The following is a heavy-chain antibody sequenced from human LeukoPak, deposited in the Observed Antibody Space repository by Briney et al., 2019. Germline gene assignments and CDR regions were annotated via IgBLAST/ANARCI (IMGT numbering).Heavy chain of an antibody. Sequence: PGGSLRLSCAASGFTFSSYWMHWVRQAPGKGLVWVSRINSDGSGTIYADSVRGRFTISRDNAENTLYLQVNSLRAEDTAVYYCARTEGTVAYDSWGQGTLVTVSS. CDR3: ARTEGTVAYDS. D-gene: IGHD4-23*01. J-gene: IGHJ5*01. V-gene: IGHV3-74*01. CDR2: INSDGSGT. CDR1: GFTFSSYW.